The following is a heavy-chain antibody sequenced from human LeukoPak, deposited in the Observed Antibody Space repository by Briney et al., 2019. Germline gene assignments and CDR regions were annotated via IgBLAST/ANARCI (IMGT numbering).Heavy chain of an antibody. J-gene: IGHJ4*02. V-gene: IGHV3-33*01. CDR1: GFTFSSYG. CDR3: ARDRRGYSGYDTFDY. Sequence: PGRSLRLSCAASGFTFSSYGIHWVRQAPGKGLEWVVVIWYDGSNKYYEDSVKGRFSISRDDSKNTVYLQMNSLRAEDTAVYYCARDRRGYSGYDTFDYWGQGTLVTVSS. D-gene: IGHD5-12*01. CDR2: IWYDGSNK.